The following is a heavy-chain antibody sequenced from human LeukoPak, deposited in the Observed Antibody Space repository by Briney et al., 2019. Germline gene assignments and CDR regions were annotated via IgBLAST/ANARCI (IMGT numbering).Heavy chain of an antibody. D-gene: IGHD3-10*01. CDR2: FGPEDGKT. Sequence: ASVKVSCKVSGYTLTELSMHWVRQAPGKGLEWMGGFGPEDGKTIYAQKFQGRVTMTEDTSTDTAYMELSSLRSEDTAVYYCAANPLYYYGSGSPRFDYWGQGTLVTVSS. J-gene: IGHJ4*02. CDR1: GYTLTELS. CDR3: AANPLYYYGSGSPRFDY. V-gene: IGHV1-24*01.